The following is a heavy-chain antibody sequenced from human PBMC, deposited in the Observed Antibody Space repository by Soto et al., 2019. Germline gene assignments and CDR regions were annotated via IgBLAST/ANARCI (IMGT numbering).Heavy chain of an antibody. J-gene: IGHJ4*02. Sequence: PGSSLELAGAAYVFTLNNYAMTWVRQAPGKGLEWVSVISSSGGSTHYADSVQGRFSISRDNSKNTVYLQMNSLGVEDTALYYCAKVIVVIAAAGDYFDAWGQGTKVPVSS. V-gene: IGHV3-23*01. CDR2: ISSSGGST. CDR3: AKVIVVIAAAGDYFDA. CDR1: VFTLNNYA. D-gene: IGHD2-15*01.